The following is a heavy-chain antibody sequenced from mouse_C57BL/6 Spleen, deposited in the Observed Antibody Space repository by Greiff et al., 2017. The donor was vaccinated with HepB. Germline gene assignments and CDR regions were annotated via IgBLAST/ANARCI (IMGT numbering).Heavy chain of an antibody. CDR2: ISSGGDYI. D-gene: IGHD2-4*01. CDR3: TRVDDYDEAMDY. CDR1: GFTFSSYA. Sequence: EVQLVESGEGLVKPGGSLKLSCAASGFTFSSYAMSWVRQTPEKRLEWVAYISSGGDYIYYADTVKGRFTISRDNARNTLYLQMSSLKSEDTAMYYCTRVDDYDEAMDYWGQGTSVTVSS. J-gene: IGHJ4*01. V-gene: IGHV5-9-1*02.